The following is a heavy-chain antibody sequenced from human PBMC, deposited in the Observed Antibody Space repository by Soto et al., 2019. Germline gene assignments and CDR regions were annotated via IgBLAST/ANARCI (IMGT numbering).Heavy chain of an antibody. Sequence: PGGFLRLSCAASGFTFSSYAMSWVRQAPGKGLEWVAVIWSDGSNKYYADSVKGRFTISRDNSKNTLYLQMNSLRAEDTAVYYCAREARIAAAGYNWFDPWGQGTLVTVSS. CDR2: IWSDGSNK. CDR3: AREARIAAAGYNWFDP. D-gene: IGHD6-13*01. V-gene: IGHV3-33*08. CDR1: GFTFSSYA. J-gene: IGHJ5*02.